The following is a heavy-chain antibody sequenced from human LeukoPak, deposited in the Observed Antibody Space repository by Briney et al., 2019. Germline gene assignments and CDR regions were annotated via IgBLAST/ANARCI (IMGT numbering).Heavy chain of an antibody. Sequence: GGSLRLSCAASGFIFRSHGMHWVRQAPGKGLEWVAIIWYDGSNKYYADSVKGRFTISRDNSKNTLYLQMNSLRAEDTAVYYCARDRAAARMDVWGKGTTVTVSS. V-gene: IGHV3-33*01. J-gene: IGHJ6*04. CDR1: GFIFRSHG. CDR3: ARDRAAARMDV. CDR2: IWYDGSNK. D-gene: IGHD6-13*01.